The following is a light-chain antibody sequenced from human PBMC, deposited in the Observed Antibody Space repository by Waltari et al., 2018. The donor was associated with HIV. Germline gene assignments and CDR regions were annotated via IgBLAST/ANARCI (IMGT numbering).Light chain of an antibody. V-gene: IGLV2-14*03. CDR2: DVT. CDR1: KSDIGS. CDR3: SSYTDSDTHVI. Sequence: QSALTQPASVSGSPGQSITIACTATKSDIGSVSWYQQHPGKAPRLLIYDVTNRPSGVPSRFSCSKSAYTASRTISGLQAEDEADYYCSSYTDSDTHVIFGGGTRLT. J-gene: IGLJ2*01.